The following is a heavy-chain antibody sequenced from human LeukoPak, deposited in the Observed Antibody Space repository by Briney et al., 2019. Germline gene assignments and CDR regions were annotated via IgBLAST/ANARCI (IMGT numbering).Heavy chain of an antibody. CDR2: ISGSGGTT. V-gene: IGHV3-23*01. J-gene: IGHJ4*02. Sequence: GGSLRLSCAASGFTFSSYAMSWVRQAPGKGLEWVSSISGSGGTTFYADSVKGRFTISRDNSKNTLFLQMSSLRAEDTAVYYCAEGYCASTTCYARFENWGQGTLVTVSS. D-gene: IGHD2-2*01. CDR3: AEGYCASTTCYARFEN. CDR1: GFTFSSYA.